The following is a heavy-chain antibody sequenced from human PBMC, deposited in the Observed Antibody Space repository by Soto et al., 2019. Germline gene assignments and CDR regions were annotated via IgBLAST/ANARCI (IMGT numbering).Heavy chain of an antibody. CDR1: GYTFTGYY. Sequence: AASVKVSCKASGYTFTGYYMHWVRQAPGQGLEWMGWINPNSGGTNYAQKFQGRVTMTRDTSISTAYMELSRLRSDDTAVYYCASIAAAGTEYYWFDPWGQGTLVTVSS. CDR3: ASIAAAGTEYYWFDP. J-gene: IGHJ5*02. D-gene: IGHD6-13*01. CDR2: INPNSGGT. V-gene: IGHV1-2*02.